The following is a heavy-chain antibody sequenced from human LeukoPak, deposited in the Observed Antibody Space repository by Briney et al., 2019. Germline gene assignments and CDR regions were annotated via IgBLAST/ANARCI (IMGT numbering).Heavy chain of an antibody. CDR3: TRDLPFYDSSGDAFDI. CDR2: IRSKAYGGTT. V-gene: IGHV3-49*04. D-gene: IGHD3-22*01. Sequence: GRSLRLSCTASGFTFGDYAMSWVRQPPGKGLEWVGFIRSKAYGGTTEYAASVKGRFTISRDDSNSIAYLQMNSLKTEDTAVYYCTRDLPFYDSSGDAFDIWGQGTMVTVSS. J-gene: IGHJ3*02. CDR1: GFTFGDYA.